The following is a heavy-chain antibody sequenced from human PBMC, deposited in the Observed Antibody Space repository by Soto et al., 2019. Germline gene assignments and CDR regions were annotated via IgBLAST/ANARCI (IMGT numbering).Heavy chain of an antibody. Sequence: PGGSLRLSCEASGFSFSTFDMSWVRQAPGKGLQCVSFIRGSDGTTYYADSVRGWFTISRDNSRNTLYLQMNSLRADDTALYYYANGEWLDFWGQGTLVTVSS. CDR3: ANGEWLDF. CDR1: GFSFSTFD. V-gene: IGHV3-23*01. J-gene: IGHJ4*02. CDR2: IRGSDGTT. D-gene: IGHD3-3*01.